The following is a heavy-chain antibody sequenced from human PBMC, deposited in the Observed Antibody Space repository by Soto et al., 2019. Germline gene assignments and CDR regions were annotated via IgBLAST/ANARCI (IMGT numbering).Heavy chain of an antibody. Sequence: VQLVESGGGVVQPGRSLRLSCAASGFTFSGYGMHWVRQAPGKGLEWVAVISYDGSNTYYADSVKGRFTISRDNSKNTLYLQMNSLRAEDTAVYYCAKRATVTTSAFDIWGQGTMVTVSS. V-gene: IGHV3-30*18. CDR2: ISYDGSNT. D-gene: IGHD4-17*01. CDR3: AKRATVTTSAFDI. J-gene: IGHJ3*02. CDR1: GFTFSGYG.